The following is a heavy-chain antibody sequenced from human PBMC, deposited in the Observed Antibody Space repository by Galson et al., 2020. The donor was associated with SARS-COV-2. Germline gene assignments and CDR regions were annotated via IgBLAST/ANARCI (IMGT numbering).Heavy chain of an antibody. Sequence: ASVKVSCNASVYTFTSYGISWVRQVPGQRLEWMGWISAYNDNTKYAQNLQGRVTMTTDTSTATAYMELRSLGSDDTAVFYCARTDTIEYYYGSGTEPLVDYWGQGTLVTVSS. D-gene: IGHD3-10*01. CDR1: VYTFTSYG. V-gene: IGHV1-18*01. J-gene: IGHJ4*02. CDR3: ARTDTIEYYYGSGTEPLVDY. CDR2: ISAYNDNT.